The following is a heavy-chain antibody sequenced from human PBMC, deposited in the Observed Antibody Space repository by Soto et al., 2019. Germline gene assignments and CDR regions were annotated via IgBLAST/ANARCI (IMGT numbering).Heavy chain of an antibody. CDR1: GGIFSSYT. V-gene: IGHV1-69*08. CDR2: IIPVLGIT. CDR3: ARDPSGYDVDY. D-gene: IGHD5-12*01. J-gene: IGHJ4*02. Sequence: QVQLVQSGAEVKKPGSSVKVSCKSAGGIFSSYTISWVRQAPGQGLEWMGRIIPVLGITNYAQNFQDRVTITADKSTSTAYMELSSLRFEDTAVYYCARDPSGYDVDYWGQGTLLTVSS.